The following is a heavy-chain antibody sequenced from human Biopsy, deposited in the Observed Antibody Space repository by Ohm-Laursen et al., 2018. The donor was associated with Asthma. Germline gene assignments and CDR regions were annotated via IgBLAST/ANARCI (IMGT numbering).Heavy chain of an antibody. Sequence: SETLSLTCIVSGASITSSAYYWGWIRQPPGKGLEWIGSMYYGETIYYSPSLKSRVTISVNTPKNQFSLILSSVTAADTAVYYCARHDHRWDTYADFWGQGTLVTVSS. CDR2: MYYGETI. CDR3: ARHDHRWDTYADF. D-gene: IGHD2-2*01. CDR1: GASITSSAYY. J-gene: IGHJ4*02. V-gene: IGHV4-39*01.